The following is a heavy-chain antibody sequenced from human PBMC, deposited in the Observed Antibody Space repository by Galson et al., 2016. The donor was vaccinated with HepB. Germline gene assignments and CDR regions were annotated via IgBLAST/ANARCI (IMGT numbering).Heavy chain of an antibody. Sequence: SLRLSCAASGFAFRNYAMDWFRQAPGKGLEWVGFIRAKNYGGTTEYAASVKGRFTISRDDSESIAYLQMNSLKTEDTAVYYCARDGPSYWGGWDVWGQGTTVTVSS. J-gene: IGHJ6*02. CDR3: ARDGPSYWGGWDV. D-gene: IGHD2-21*01. V-gene: IGHV3-49*03. CDR2: IRAKNYGGTT. CDR1: GFAFRNYA.